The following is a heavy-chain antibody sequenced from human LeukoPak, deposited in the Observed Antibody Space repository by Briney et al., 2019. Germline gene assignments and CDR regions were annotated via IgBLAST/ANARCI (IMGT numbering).Heavy chain of an antibody. V-gene: IGHV1-2*02. J-gene: IGHJ4*02. CDR3: AAYYYDSSGYTYDY. Sequence: GASVKVSCKASGYTFTGYYMHWVRQAPGQGLEWMGWINPNSGGTNYAQKFQGRVTMTRDTSISTAYMELSRLRSDDTAVYYCAAYYYDSSGYTYDYWGQGTLVTVSS. CDR2: INPNSGGT. D-gene: IGHD3-22*01. CDR1: GYTFTGYY.